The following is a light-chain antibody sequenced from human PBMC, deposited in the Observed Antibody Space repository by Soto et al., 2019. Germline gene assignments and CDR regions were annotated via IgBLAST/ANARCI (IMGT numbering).Light chain of an antibody. CDR3: QSYDSSLSGYV. Sequence: QSVLTQPPSVPGAPGQRVTISCTGSRSNIGAGYDVHWYQQLPGTAPKLLIYGNSNRPSGVPDRFSGSKSGTSASLAITGLQAEDEADYYCQSYDSSLSGYVFGTGTKVTV. V-gene: IGLV1-40*01. J-gene: IGLJ1*01. CDR1: RSNIGAGYD. CDR2: GNS.